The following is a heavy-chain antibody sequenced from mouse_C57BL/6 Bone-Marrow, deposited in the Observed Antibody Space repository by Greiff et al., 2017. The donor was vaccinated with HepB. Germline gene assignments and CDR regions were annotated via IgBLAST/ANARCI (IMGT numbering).Heavy chain of an antibody. CDR2: ISDGGSYT. Sequence: EVQRVESGGGLVKPGGSLKLSCAASGFTFSSYAMSWVRQTPEKRLEWVATISDGGSYTYYPDNVKGRFTISRDNAKNNLYLQMSHLKSEDTAMYYCARDTYWVYYYAMDYWGQGTSVTVSS. CDR1: GFTFSSYA. CDR3: ARDTYWVYYYAMDY. D-gene: IGHD5-1*01. J-gene: IGHJ4*01. V-gene: IGHV5-4*01.